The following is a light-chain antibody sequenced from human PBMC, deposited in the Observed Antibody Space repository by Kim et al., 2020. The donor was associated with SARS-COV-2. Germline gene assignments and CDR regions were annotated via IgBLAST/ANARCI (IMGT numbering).Light chain of an antibody. J-gene: IGLJ2*01. Sequence: PGQTARSTCSGDALQKQYAYWYQQKPGQAPVLVIYKDSERPSGIPERFSGSSSGTTVTLTISGVQAEDEADYYCQSADSSGTYRGVFGGGTKVTVL. CDR3: QSADSSGTYRGV. CDR1: ALQKQY. CDR2: KDS. V-gene: IGLV3-25*03.